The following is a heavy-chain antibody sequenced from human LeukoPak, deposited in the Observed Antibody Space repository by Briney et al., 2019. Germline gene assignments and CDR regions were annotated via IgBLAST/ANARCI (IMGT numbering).Heavy chain of an antibody. J-gene: IGHJ6*03. Sequence: VASVKVSCKASGYTFTSYYMHWVRQAPGQGLEWMGWINPNSGGTNYAQKFQGRVTITRDTSISTAYMELSRLRSDDTAVYYCARDLPDIVVVPAPGRSYLMNSYYMDVWGKGTTVTISS. D-gene: IGHD2-2*01. CDR3: ARDLPDIVVVPAPGRSYLMNSYYMDV. V-gene: IGHV1-2*02. CDR1: GYTFTSYY. CDR2: INPNSGGT.